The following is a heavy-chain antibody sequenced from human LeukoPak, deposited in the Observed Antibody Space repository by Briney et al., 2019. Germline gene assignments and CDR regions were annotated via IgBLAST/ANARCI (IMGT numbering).Heavy chain of an antibody. CDR1: GFTVSSNY. CDR3: AREYCSSTSCYVFDY. D-gene: IGHD2-2*01. V-gene: IGHV3-66*01. CDR2: IYSGGST. J-gene: IGHJ4*02. Sequence: GGSLRLSCAASGFTVSSNYMSWVRQAPGKGLEWVSVIYSGGSTYYADSVKGRFTISRDNSKNTLYLQMNSLRAEDTAVYYCAREYCSSTSCYVFDYWGQGTLVTVSS.